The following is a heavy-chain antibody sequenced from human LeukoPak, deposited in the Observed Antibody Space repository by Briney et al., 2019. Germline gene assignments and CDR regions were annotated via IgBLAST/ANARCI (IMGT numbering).Heavy chain of an antibody. D-gene: IGHD3-22*01. CDR2: ISAYNGNT. Sequence: ASVKVSCKASGYTFTSYGISWVRQAPGQGLEWTGWISAYNGNTNYAQKLQGRVTMTTDTSTSTAYMELRSLRSDDTAVYYCARDRYYYDSSGQYYYYGMDVWGQGTTVTVSS. V-gene: IGHV1-18*01. CDR3: ARDRYYYDSSGQYYYYGMDV. J-gene: IGHJ6*02. CDR1: GYTFTSYG.